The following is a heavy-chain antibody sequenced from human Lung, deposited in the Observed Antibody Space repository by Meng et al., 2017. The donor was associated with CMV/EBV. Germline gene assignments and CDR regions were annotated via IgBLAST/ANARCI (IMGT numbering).Heavy chain of an antibody. CDR1: GFTFSSYA. CDR3: AKDSPIVVVPAAIIPSND. J-gene: IGHJ4*02. Sequence: GGSLRLXCAASGFTFSSYAMSWVRQAPGKGLEWVSAISGSGGSTYYADSVKGRFTISRDNSKNTLYLQMNSLRAEDTAVYYCAKDSPIVVVPAAIIPSNDXGQGXLVTVSS. CDR2: ISGSGGST. V-gene: IGHV3-23*01. D-gene: IGHD2-2*01.